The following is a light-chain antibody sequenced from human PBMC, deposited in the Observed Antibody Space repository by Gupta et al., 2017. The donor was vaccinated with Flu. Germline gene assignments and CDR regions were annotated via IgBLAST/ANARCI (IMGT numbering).Light chain of an antibody. CDR2: DAS. V-gene: IGKV3-11*01. Sequence: EIVFTQSPDTLSLPPGERAALSCRASESVSTYLAWEQHKPGQAPRLIIYDASNRAAGVTARFSGSGEGKDFTLTSSRRENEDCAGYYVQQRSTWFTFGRGTKVEI. J-gene: IGKJ4*01. CDR1: ESVSTY. CDR3: QQRSTWFT.